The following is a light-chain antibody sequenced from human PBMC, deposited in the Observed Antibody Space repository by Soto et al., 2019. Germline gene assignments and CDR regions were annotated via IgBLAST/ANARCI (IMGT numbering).Light chain of an antibody. CDR3: QQRSNWPWT. Sequence: EIVLTQSPGTLSLSPGERATLSCRASQSVSSNYLAWYQQKPGQPPRLLISDASSRATGIPDRFSGSGSGTDFTLTISGLEPEDFAVYYCQQRSNWPWTFGQGAKVEIK. V-gene: IGKV3D-20*02. CDR2: DAS. J-gene: IGKJ1*01. CDR1: QSVSSNY.